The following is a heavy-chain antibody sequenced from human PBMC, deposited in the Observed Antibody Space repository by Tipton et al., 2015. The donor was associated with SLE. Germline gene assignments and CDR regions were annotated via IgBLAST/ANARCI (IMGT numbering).Heavy chain of an antibody. CDR2: IYTGGNT. D-gene: IGHD2-2*01. V-gene: IGHV4-4*07. CDR3: VVCSPSSCSYFDY. CDR1: GGSINTYY. Sequence: TLSLTCTVSGGSINTYYWAWVRQPAGKGLEWIGRIYTGGNTNYNPSLESRVSLSVDTSRGQFFLEVRSVTAADTAVYYCVVCSPSSCSYFDYWGQGRLVTVSS. J-gene: IGHJ4*02.